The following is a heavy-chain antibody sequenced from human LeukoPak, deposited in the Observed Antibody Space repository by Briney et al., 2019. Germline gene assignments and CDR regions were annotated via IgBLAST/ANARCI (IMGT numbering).Heavy chain of an antibody. D-gene: IGHD3-10*01. CDR3: ASSSEGLWFGELLYQVDY. V-gene: IGHV1-69*01. J-gene: IGHJ4*02. Sequence: SVKVSCKASGATFSAYTITWVRQAPGQGLEWMGGIVPFFGTPTYAQKFQDRVTITADESTSTAYMELSSLRSEDTAVYYCASSSEGLWFGELLYQVDYWGQGTLVTVSS. CDR2: IVPFFGTP. CDR1: GATFSAYT.